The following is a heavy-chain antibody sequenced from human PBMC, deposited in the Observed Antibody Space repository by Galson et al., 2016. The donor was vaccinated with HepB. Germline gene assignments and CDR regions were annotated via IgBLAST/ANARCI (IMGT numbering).Heavy chain of an antibody. Sequence: SLRLSCAASGFTFSNYAMRWVRQAPGKGLEWVSGISGSGNSTYYADSVKGRFTISRDNSNNTLYLQMNSLRAEDTAIYYCAKVRLLIDYWGQGTLVTVSS. CDR1: GFTFSNYA. CDR2: ISGSGNST. V-gene: IGHV3-23*01. J-gene: IGHJ4*02. CDR3: AKVRLLIDY.